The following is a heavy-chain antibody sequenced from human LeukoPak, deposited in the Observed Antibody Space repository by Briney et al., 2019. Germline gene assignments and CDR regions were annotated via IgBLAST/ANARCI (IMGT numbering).Heavy chain of an antibody. V-gene: IGHV3-9*01. CDR2: ISWNSGSI. D-gene: IGHD2-21*02. J-gene: IGHJ4*02. CDR1: GFTFDDYA. Sequence: PGRSLRLSCAASGFTFDDYAMHWVRQAPGKGLEWVSGISWNSGSIGYADSVKGRFTISRDSAKNSLYLQMSSLRAEDTALYYCAKDIGAVGDCSDYWGQGTLVTVSS. CDR3: AKDIGAVGDCSDY.